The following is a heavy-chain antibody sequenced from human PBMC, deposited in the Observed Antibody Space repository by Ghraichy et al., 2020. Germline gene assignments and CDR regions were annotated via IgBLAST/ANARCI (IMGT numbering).Heavy chain of an antibody. CDR2: INQDGSEQ. Sequence: GGSLRLSCSASGLTIESNWMTWVRQAPGKGLEWVANINQDGSEQYYVDSVKGRFTIARDNPKNSLYVQMNSLRAEDTAMYYCATRKCSISNGHAASQRCFDYWGQGILVIVSS. J-gene: IGHJ4*02. CDR1: GLTIESNW. CDR3: ATRKCSISNGHAASQRCFDY. D-gene: IGHD3-10*01. V-gene: IGHV3-7*03.